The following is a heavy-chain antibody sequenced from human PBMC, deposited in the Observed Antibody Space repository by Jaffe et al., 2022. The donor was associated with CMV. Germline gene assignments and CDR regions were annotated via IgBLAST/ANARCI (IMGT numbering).Heavy chain of an antibody. Sequence: EVQLVESGGGLVQPGRSLRLSCTASGFTFGDYAMSWVRQAPGKGLEWVGFIRSKAYGGTTEYAASVKGRFTISRDDSKSIAYLQMNSLKTEDTAVYYCTRGPEDYDYVWGSFDYFDYWGQGTLVTVSS. CDR3: TRGPEDYDYVWGSFDYFDY. J-gene: IGHJ4*02. CDR1: GFTFGDYA. D-gene: IGHD3-16*01. CDR2: IRSKAYGGTT. V-gene: IGHV3-49*04.